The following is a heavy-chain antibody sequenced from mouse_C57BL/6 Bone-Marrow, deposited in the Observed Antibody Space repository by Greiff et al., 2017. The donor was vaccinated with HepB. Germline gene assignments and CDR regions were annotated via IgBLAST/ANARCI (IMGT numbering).Heavy chain of an antibody. CDR2: IDPSDSYT. CDR3: ARIGNYAFDY. D-gene: IGHD2-1*01. V-gene: IGHV1-59*01. Sequence: QVQLQQPGAELVRPGPSVKLSCKASGYTFTSYWMHWVKQRPGQGLEWIGVIDPSDSYTNYNQKFKGKATLTVDTSSSTAYMQLSSLTSEDSAVYYCARIGNYAFDYWGQGTTLTVSS. CDR1: GYTFTSYW. J-gene: IGHJ2*01.